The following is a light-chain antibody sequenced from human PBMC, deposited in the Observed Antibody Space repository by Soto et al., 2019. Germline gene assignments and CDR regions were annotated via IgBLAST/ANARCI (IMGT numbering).Light chain of an antibody. CDR1: SGHSSYA. CDR2: LNSDCSH. CDR3: QTWGTGIQV. J-gene: IGLJ2*01. Sequence: QSVLTQSPSASASLGASVKLTCTLSSGHSSYAIAWHQQQPEKGPRYLMKLNSDCSHSQGDGIPDRFSGSSSGAERYLTISSLQSEDEADYYCQTWGTGIQVFGGGTKLTVL. V-gene: IGLV4-69*01.